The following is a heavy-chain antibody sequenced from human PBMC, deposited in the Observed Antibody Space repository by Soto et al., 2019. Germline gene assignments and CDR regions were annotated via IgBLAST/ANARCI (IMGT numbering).Heavy chain of an antibody. CDR2: ISGSGGST. D-gene: IGHD5-18*01. J-gene: IGHJ1*01. CDR1: GFTFSSYA. V-gene: IGHV3-23*01. CDR3: AKDWIQLVSPSYFQH. Sequence: PGGSLRLSCAASGFTFSSYAMSWVRQAPGKGLEWVPAISGSGGSTYYADSVKGRFTISRDNSKNTLYLQMNSLRAEDTAVYYCAKDWIQLVSPSYFQHWGQGTLVTVSS.